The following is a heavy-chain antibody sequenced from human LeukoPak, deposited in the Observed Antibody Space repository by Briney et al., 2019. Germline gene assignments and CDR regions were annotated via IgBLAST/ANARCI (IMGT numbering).Heavy chain of an antibody. CDR2: MSYSGST. V-gene: IGHV4-59*01. D-gene: IGHD2-15*01. CDR1: GGSINNFY. J-gene: IGHJ4*02. CDR3: ARGRYCSGGSCCFDY. Sequence: SETLSLTCTVSGGSINNFYWSWIRQPPGKGLEWIGYMSYSGSTNYNPSLKSRVTVSVDTPKNQFSLKLSSLTAADTAVYYCARGRYCSGGSCCFDYWGQGILVTVSS.